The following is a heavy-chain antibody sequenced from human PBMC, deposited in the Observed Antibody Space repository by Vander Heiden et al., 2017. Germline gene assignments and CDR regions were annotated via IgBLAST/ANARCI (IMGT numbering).Heavy chain of an antibody. CDR1: GYSFTSYW. D-gene: IGHD6-13*01. CDR2: IYPGESDT. Sequence: EVQLVQSGAEVKKPGESLKISCKGSGYSFTSYWIGWVRQMPGKGLEWMGIIYPGESDTRYSPAVQGQVTISADKSSRTAYLQWRSMKAADTAMYDFAKTCYRSHGMDVWVEGTTVAVYS. CDR3: AKTCYRSHGMDV. V-gene: IGHV5-51*03. J-gene: IGHJ6*04.